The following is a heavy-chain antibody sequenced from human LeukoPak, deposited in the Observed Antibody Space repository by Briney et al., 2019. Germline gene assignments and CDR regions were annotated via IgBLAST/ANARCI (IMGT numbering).Heavy chain of an antibody. V-gene: IGHV4-4*02. D-gene: IGHD3-10*01. CDR2: IFHSGST. CDR1: GGSISSNNW. CDR3: ARDHGVRGGNWFDP. J-gene: IGHJ5*02. Sequence: SGTLSLTCVVSGGSISSNNWWSWVRQPPGKGLEWIGEIFHSGSTNYSPSLKSRVTISVDKSKNQFSLRLSFVTAADTAVYYCARDHGVRGGNWFDPWGQGTLVTVSS.